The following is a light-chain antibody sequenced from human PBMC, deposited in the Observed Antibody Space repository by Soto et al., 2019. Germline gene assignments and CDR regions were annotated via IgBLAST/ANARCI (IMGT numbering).Light chain of an antibody. V-gene: IGKV1-9*01. CDR1: QGISSY. CDR2: AAS. J-gene: IGKJ5*01. CDR3: QHRSIWPVS. Sequence: DIQLTQSPSFLSPSIGESVTITCRASQGISSYLAWYQQKPGKAPKLLIYAASTLQSGVPSRFSGSESGTDFTLTISSLEPEDFAVYYCQHRSIWPVSFGQGTRLEIK.